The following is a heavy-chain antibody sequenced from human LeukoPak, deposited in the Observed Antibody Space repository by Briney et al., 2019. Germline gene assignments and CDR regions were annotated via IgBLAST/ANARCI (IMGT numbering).Heavy chain of an antibody. CDR1: GGSISNYY. Sequence: SETLSLTCSVSGGSISNYYWSWIRQPAGKGLEWIGRIYSSGSTNYNPSLKSRVILSVDTSKNQFSLKLTSVTAADTAVYYCARVRRNSIMSAFDYWGQGTLSPSPQ. CDR3: ARVRRNSIMSAFDY. V-gene: IGHV4-4*07. CDR2: IYSSGST. J-gene: IGHJ4*02. D-gene: IGHD4-23*01.